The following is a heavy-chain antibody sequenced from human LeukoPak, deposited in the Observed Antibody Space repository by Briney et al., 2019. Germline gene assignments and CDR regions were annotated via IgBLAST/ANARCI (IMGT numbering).Heavy chain of an antibody. CDR1: GFTVSSNY. J-gene: IGHJ4*02. V-gene: IGHV3-33*08. CDR3: ARETYYYDSSGYPEDY. CDR2: IWYDGSNK. Sequence: GGSLRLSCAASGFTVSSNYMSWVRQAPGKGLEWVAVIWYDGSNKYYADSVKGRFTISRDNSKNTLYLQMNSLRAEDTAVYYCARETYYYDSSGYPEDYWGQGTLVTVSS. D-gene: IGHD3-22*01.